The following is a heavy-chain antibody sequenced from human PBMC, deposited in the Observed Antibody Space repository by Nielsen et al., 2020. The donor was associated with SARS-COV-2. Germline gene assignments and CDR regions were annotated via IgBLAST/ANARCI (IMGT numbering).Heavy chain of an antibody. V-gene: IGHV3-30*18. J-gene: IGHJ4*02. CDR2: ISYDERNK. CDR1: GFTFSSYG. CDR3: AKDRYGPHY. Sequence: SLRLSCAASGFTFSSYGMHWVRQAPGKGLEWVAVISYDERNKYYADSVKGRFTISRDNSKNTLYLQMNSLRAEDTAVYYCAKDRYGPHYWGQGTLVTVSS. D-gene: IGHD5-18*01.